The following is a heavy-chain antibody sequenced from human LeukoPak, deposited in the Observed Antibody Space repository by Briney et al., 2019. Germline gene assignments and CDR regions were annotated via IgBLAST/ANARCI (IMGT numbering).Heavy chain of an antibody. CDR2: MDPNSGNT. D-gene: IGHD4/OR15-4a*01. CDR1: GYTFTTYD. Sequence: ASVEVSCKASGYTFTTYDINWVRQATGQGLEWMGWMDPNSGNTGYAQKFQGRVTMTRNTSISTAYMELSSLRSEDTAVYYCASEIRMVPPTQGDDHWGQGTLVTVSS. CDR3: ASEIRMVPPTQGDDH. V-gene: IGHV1-8*01. J-gene: IGHJ4*02.